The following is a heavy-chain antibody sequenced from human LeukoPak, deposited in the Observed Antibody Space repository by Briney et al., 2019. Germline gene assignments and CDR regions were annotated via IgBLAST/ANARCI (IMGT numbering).Heavy chain of an antibody. CDR3: ARQLVPARSNWFDP. Sequence: SQTLSLTCAVSGYSISSGYYWGWIRQPPGKGLGWIGSIYHSGSTYYNPSLKSRVTISVDTSKNQFYLQLSSVTAAGTAVYYCARQLVPARSNWFDPWGQGTLVTVSS. D-gene: IGHD6-13*01. CDR1: GYSISSGYY. V-gene: IGHV4-38-2*01. J-gene: IGHJ5*02. CDR2: IYHSGST.